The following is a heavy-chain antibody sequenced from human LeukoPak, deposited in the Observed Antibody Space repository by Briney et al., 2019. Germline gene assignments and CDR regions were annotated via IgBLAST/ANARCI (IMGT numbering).Heavy chain of an antibody. D-gene: IGHD3-3*01. V-gene: IGHV3-23*01. CDR2: ISGSGGST. CDR3: AKDYTIFGVVHPRPYDF. CDR1: GFTFSSNA. J-gene: IGHJ4*02. Sequence: PGGSLRVSCAASGFTFSSNAMSWVRQAPGKGLEWVSTISGSGGSTYYADSVKGRFTISRDNSKNTLYLQMNSLRAEDTAVYYSAKDYTIFGVVHPRPYDFWGQGTLVTVSS.